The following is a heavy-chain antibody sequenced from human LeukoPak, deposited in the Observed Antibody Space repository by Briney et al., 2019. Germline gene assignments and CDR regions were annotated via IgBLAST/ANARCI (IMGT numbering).Heavy chain of an antibody. J-gene: IGHJ4*02. Sequence: SETLSLTCTVSGGSISSYYWSWIRQPPGKGLEWIGYIYYTGSTNYNPSLKSRVTISLDTSKNQFSLKLSSVTAADTAVYYCARGPRWLQLNYWGQGTLVTVSS. CDR2: IYYTGST. CDR3: ARGPRWLQLNY. V-gene: IGHV4-59*01. D-gene: IGHD5-24*01. CDR1: GGSISSYY.